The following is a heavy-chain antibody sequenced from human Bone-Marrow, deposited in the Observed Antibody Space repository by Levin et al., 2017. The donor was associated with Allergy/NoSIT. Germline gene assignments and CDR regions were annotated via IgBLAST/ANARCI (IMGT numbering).Heavy chain of an antibody. CDR1: GFTFRTYW. D-gene: IGHD3-10*01. Sequence: LSLSCGASGFTFRTYWMSWVRQAPGKGLEWVANIKEDSSQKKYADSVKGRFTISRDNAENSLYLHMNNLRAEDTAVYHCARVDYYGDAYGFWGQGTLVTVSS. J-gene: IGHJ4*02. V-gene: IGHV3-7*04. CDR2: IKEDSSQK. CDR3: ARVDYYGDAYGF.